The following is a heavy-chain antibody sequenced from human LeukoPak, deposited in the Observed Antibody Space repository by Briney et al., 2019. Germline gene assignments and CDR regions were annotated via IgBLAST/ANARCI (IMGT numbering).Heavy chain of an antibody. J-gene: IGHJ4*02. D-gene: IGHD1-14*01. Sequence: PGGCLRLSCAASGFTFSSYGMHWVRQAPGKGLEWVAVIWYDGTNKYYADSVKGRFTISRDNSKNTLYLQMSGLRAEDTAVYYCARDNPEFDYWGQGTLVAVSS. CDR1: GFTFSSYG. V-gene: IGHV3-33*01. CDR2: IWYDGTNK. CDR3: ARDNPEFDY.